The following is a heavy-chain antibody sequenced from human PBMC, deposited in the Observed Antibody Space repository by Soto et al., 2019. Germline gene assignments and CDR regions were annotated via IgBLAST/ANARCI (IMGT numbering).Heavy chain of an antibody. CDR3: AIDQWFYGSVWSNFDY. Sequence: EVQLLESGGGLVQPGGSLRLSCAASGFTFSSYAMSWVRQAPGKGLEWVSAISGSGGRTYEADSVRGRFTIYRDNAKNTLYLQMNSLRAEDMAVYYCAIDQWFYGSVWSNFDYWGQGTLVTVSS. CDR2: ISGSGGRT. J-gene: IGHJ4*02. CDR1: GFTFSSYA. V-gene: IGHV3-23*01. D-gene: IGHD6-19*01.